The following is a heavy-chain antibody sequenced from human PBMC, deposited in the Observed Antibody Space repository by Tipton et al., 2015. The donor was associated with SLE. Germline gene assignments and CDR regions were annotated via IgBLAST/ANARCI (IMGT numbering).Heavy chain of an antibody. CDR3: ARGGASVLIRKGYFDY. D-gene: IGHD3-10*01. Sequence: GLVKPSETLSLTCTVSGGSISSSKYYWGWIRQPPGKGLEWIGSIYSSGSTYYNPSLKSRVSISVDTSKNQFFLNLRSVTAADTAVYFGARGGASVLIRKGYFDYWGQGSVVTPSS. J-gene: IGHJ4*02. V-gene: IGHV4-39*07. CDR1: GGSISSSKYY. CDR2: IYSSGST.